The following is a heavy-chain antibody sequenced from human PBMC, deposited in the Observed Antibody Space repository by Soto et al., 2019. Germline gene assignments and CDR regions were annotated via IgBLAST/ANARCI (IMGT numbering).Heavy chain of an antibody. CDR3: AKVLTFNIASAGTFDY. CDR1: GFTFSSYA. Sequence: GGSLRLSCAASGFTFSSYAMSWVRQPPGRGLEWVSGISGTGNSPYYADSVKGQFTISRDNSKNTLYLQMNSLRAEDTAVYYCAKVLTFNIASAGTFDYWGQGTLVTVSS. V-gene: IGHV3-23*01. J-gene: IGHJ4*02. CDR2: ISGTGNSP. D-gene: IGHD6-13*01.